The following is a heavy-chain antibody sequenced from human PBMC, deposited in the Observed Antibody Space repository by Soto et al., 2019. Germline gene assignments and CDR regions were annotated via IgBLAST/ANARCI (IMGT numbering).Heavy chain of an antibody. V-gene: IGHV4-59*01. Sequence: NLSLTCTVSGGSISSYYWSWIRQPPGKGLDWIGYVYYSGSTNYNPSLKSRVTISVDTSKNQFSLKLSSVTAADTAVYYCARVRLSVGDIAARPVYYYYGMEVWGQGTTVTVSS. CDR1: GGSISSYY. CDR2: VYYSGST. J-gene: IGHJ6*02. D-gene: IGHD6-6*01. CDR3: ARVRLSVGDIAARPVYYYYGMEV.